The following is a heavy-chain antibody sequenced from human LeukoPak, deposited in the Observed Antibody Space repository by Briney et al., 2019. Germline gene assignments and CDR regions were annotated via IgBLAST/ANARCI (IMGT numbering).Heavy chain of an antibody. CDR2: INAGNGNT. CDR1: GFTFGNYA. V-gene: IGHV1-3*01. CDR3: ARDWTVTTLQYYYGMDV. D-gene: IGHD4-17*01. J-gene: IGHJ6*02. Sequence: GRSLRLSCAASGFTFGNYAMHWVRQAPGQRLEWMGWINAGNGNTKYSQKFQGRVTITRDTSASTAYMELSSLRSEDTAVYYCARDWTVTTLQYYYGMDVWGQGTTVTVSS.